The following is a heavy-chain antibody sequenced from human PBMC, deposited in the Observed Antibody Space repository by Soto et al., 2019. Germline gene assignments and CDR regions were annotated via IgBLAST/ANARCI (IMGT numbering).Heavy chain of an antibody. V-gene: IGHV6-1*01. D-gene: IGHD1-26*01. CDR3: ARLVGNSWLDS. CDR2: TYYRSKWYN. J-gene: IGHJ5*01. Sequence: PSQTLSLTCAISGDSVSSNSAVWNWIRQSPSGGLELLGRTYYRSKWYNDCAVSVKSRITINPDTSKNQVSLQLNSVFPEDTAVYYCARLVGNSWLDSWGQGSLVTVSS. CDR1: GDSVSSNSAV.